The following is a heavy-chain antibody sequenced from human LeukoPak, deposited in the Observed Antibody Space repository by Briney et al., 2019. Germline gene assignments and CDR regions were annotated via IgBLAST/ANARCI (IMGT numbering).Heavy chain of an antibody. CDR3: ARGAEGVAATDSNFDY. J-gene: IGHJ4*02. V-gene: IGHV3-20*04. Sequence: RPGGSLRLSCAASGFTFDDYGMSWVRQAPGKGLEWVSGINWNGGSTGYADSLKGRFTISRDNAKNSLYLQMNSLRAEDTAVFYCARGAEGVAATDSNFDYWGQGTLVTVSS. D-gene: IGHD6-13*01. CDR2: INWNGGST. CDR1: GFTFDDYG.